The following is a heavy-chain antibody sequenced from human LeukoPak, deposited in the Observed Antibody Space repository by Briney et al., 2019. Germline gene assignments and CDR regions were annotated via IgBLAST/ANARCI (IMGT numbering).Heavy chain of an antibody. V-gene: IGHV4-59*01. CDR3: ARGGPTYYDILTGYYNWFDP. CDR1: GDFITAYY. Sequence: SETLSLTCTVSGDFITAYYWSWIRQPPGKGLEWLGYVYYTGSTEYNPSLRSRVTISLEMSKHQFSLNLTSVTAADTAVYYCARGGPTYYDILTGYYNWFDPWGQGTLVTVSS. CDR2: VYYTGST. D-gene: IGHD3-9*01. J-gene: IGHJ5*02.